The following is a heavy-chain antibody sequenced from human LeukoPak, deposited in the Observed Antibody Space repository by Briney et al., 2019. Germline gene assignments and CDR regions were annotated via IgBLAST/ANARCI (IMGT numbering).Heavy chain of an antibody. CDR2: ISGGGGST. V-gene: IGHV3-23*01. CDR3: VHCGGDCYPCCGMDV. Sequence: GGSLRLSCAASGFTVSTYAMSWVRQAPGKGLGWVSVISGGGGSTNYEDSVKGRLTISRDNSKNTLYLQMNRLRAEDTDVYYCVHCGGDCYPCCGMDVWGQGITVTVSS. J-gene: IGHJ6*02. D-gene: IGHD2-21*02. CDR1: GFTVSTYA.